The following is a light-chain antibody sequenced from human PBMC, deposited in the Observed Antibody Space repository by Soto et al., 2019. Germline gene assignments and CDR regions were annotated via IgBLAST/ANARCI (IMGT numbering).Light chain of an antibody. J-gene: IGLJ3*02. CDR1: SSDVGGYNY. V-gene: IGLV2-14*01. CDR3: SSYTSSSTLEV. Sequence: QSALTQPASGSGSPGQSITIYSAGTSSDVGGYNYVSWYQQHPGKAPKLMIYDVSNRPSGVSNRFSGSKSGNTASLTISGLQAEDEADYYCSSYTSSSTLEVFGGGTKLTVL. CDR2: DVS.